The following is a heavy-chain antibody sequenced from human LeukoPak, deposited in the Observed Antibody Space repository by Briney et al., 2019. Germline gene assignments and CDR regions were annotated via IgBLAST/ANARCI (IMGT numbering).Heavy chain of an antibody. CDR2: IIPIFGTT. D-gene: IGHD3-10*01. Sequence: GASVKVSCKASGGTFSNYAISWVRQAPGQGLEWMGGIIPIFGTTNYAQKFQGRVTITADKSTTIAYMELSSLRSEDTAVYYCARPRFPYYRLSGTDYYYMDVWGKGTTVTVSS. J-gene: IGHJ6*03. CDR3: ARPRFPYYRLSGTDYYYMDV. V-gene: IGHV1-69*06. CDR1: GGTFSNYA.